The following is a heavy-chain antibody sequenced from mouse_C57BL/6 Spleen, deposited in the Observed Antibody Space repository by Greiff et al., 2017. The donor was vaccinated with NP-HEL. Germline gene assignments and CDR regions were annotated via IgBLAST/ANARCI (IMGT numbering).Heavy chain of an antibody. CDR3: ARGASTMVTTGDFDY. Sequence: EVKVVESGGGLVKPGGSLKLSCAASGFTFSSYAMSWVRQTPEKRLEWVATISDGGSYTYYPDNVKGRFTISRDNAKNNLYLQMSHLKSEDTAMYYCARGASTMVTTGDFDYWGQGTTLTVSS. CDR1: GFTFSSYA. D-gene: IGHD2-2*01. J-gene: IGHJ2*01. V-gene: IGHV5-4*03. CDR2: ISDGGSYT.